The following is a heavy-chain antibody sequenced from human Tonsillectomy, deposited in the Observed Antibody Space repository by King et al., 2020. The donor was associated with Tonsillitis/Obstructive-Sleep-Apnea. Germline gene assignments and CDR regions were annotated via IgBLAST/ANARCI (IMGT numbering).Heavy chain of an antibody. V-gene: IGHV4-59*08. D-gene: IGHD3-22*01. CDR1: VGSISSYY. J-gene: IGHJ6*02. CDR2: IYYSGST. Sequence: MQLQESGPGLVKPSETLSLTCTVSVGSISSYYWSWIRQPPGKGLGWIWYIYYSGSTNYNPSLKSRVTISLDTSKNQFSLKLSSVTAADTAVYYCARSYERGGWDYYGMDVWGQGTTVTVSS. CDR3: ARSYERGGWDYYGMDV.